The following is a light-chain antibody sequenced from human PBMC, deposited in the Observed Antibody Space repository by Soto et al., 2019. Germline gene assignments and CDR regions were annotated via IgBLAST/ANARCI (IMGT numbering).Light chain of an antibody. CDR1: SSDVGGYNY. CDR2: EVS. J-gene: IGLJ1*01. V-gene: IGLV2-14*01. Sequence: QSALTQPPSASGSPGQSVTISCTGTSSDVGGYNYVAWFQQHPGKAPKLIIYEVSNRPSGVSNRFSGSKSGNTASLTISGLQAEDEADYYCSSYTNSGVFGTGTKLTVL. CDR3: SSYTNSGV.